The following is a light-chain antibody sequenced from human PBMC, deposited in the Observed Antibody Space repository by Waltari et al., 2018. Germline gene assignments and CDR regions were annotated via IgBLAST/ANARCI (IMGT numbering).Light chain of an antibody. CDR2: AAS. J-gene: IGKJ2*01. CDR1: QSVSGNC. Sequence: ETVLTQSPGTLSLSPGERATLSCRASQSVSGNCLAWYQQKPGQSPRLLIYAASSRVAGPPDRFSGSGSGTDFTLTISRLEPEDFAVYYCQQCGGSPYTFGQGTNLEIK. V-gene: IGKV3-20*01. CDR3: QQCGGSPYT.